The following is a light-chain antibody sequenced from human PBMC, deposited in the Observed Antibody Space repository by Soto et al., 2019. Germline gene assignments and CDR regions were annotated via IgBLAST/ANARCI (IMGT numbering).Light chain of an antibody. CDR2: AAS. J-gene: IGKJ1*01. CDR3: LQDYNYPWT. CDR1: QGIRND. Sequence: AIQMTQSPSSLSASVGDRVTITCRASQGIRNDLGWYQQKPGKAPKLLIYAASSLQSGVPSRFSGRGSGTDFTLTISSLQPEDFETYYCLQDYNYPWTFGQGTKVEIK. V-gene: IGKV1-6*01.